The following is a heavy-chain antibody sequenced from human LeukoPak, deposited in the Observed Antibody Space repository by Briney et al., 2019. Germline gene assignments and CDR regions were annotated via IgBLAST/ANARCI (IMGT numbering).Heavy chain of an antibody. V-gene: IGHV1-2*02. CDR3: ARDLVVPAAIGNWFDP. D-gene: IGHD2-2*02. J-gene: IGHJ5*02. Sequence: GASVKVSCKASGYTFTSYGISWVRQAPGQGLEWMGWISPNSGGTNYAQKFQGRVTMTRDTSISTAYMELSRLRSDDTAVYYCARDLVVPAAIGNWFDPWGQGTLVTVSS. CDR2: ISPNSGGT. CDR1: GYTFTSYG.